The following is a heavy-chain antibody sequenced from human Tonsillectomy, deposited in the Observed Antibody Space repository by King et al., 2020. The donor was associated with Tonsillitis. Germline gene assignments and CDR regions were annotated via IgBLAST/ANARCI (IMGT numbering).Heavy chain of an antibody. J-gene: IGHJ4*02. V-gene: IGHV3-23*04. Sequence: EVQLVESGGGLVQPGGSLRLSCAASGFTFSSYAMSWVRQAPGKGLEWVSAVSGSGGSTYDADSVKGRFTISRDNSKNTLHLQMNSLRAEDKAVYYCAKDVAVAGGVLYFDYWGQGTLVTVSS. CDR2: VSGSGGST. D-gene: IGHD6-19*01. CDR3: AKDVAVAGGVLYFDY. CDR1: GFTFSSYA.